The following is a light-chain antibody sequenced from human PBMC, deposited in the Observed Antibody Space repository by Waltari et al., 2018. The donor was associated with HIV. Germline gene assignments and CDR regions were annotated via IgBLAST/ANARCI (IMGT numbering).Light chain of an antibody. Sequence: DIVLTQSPGTLSLSPGERATLSCRASQSVTSTYLAWYQQKPGQAPRLLIYGASNRATAIPDSFSGSGSGTDFTLTISRLEPEDFAVYYCQQYAFSPRTFGQGTKVEIK. J-gene: IGKJ1*01. CDR1: QSVTSTY. V-gene: IGKV3-20*01. CDR3: QQYAFSPRT. CDR2: GAS.